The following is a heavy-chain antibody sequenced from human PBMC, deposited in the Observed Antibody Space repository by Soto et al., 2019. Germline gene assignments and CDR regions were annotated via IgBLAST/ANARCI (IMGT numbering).Heavy chain of an antibody. CDR1: GGSVSSGDYF. CDR2: ISYNGST. CDR3: ARYGPRSYYYDSSGFSSLHGVDV. J-gene: IGHJ6*02. D-gene: IGHD3-22*01. Sequence: QVQLQESGPGLVKPSQTLSLTCTVSGGSVSSGDYFWSWIRQPPGKGLEWIAYISYNGSTYYNPSLRSRLTTSKDASRNQFSLKRSSVPSADPAVNYCARYGPRSYYYDSSGFSSLHGVDVWGQGTTVTVPS. V-gene: IGHV4-30-4*01.